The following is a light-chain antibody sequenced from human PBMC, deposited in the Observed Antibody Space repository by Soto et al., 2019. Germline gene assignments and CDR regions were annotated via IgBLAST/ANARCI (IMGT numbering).Light chain of an antibody. CDR3: QQYNNWPYT. CDR1: QSVSNN. CDR2: GAS. V-gene: IGKV3D-15*01. J-gene: IGKJ2*01. Sequence: EIVLTQSPGTLSLSPGERATLSCRASQSVSNNALAWYQQKPGQAPRLLIYGASNRATGIPDVFSGSGSGTEFTLTISSLQSEDFAVYYCQQYNNWPYTFGQGTKLEIK.